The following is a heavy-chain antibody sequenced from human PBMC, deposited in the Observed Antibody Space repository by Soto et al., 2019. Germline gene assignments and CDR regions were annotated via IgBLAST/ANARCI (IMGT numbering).Heavy chain of an antibody. CDR2: IYYSGST. V-gene: IGHV4-59*02. CDR1: GCSVSSYY. D-gene: IGHD4-17*01. Sequence: PXETLSLTCTVAGCSVSSYYWSWIRQPPGKGLEWIGYIYYSGSTNYNPSLKSRVTISVDTSKNQFSLKLSSVTAADTAVYYCARDVSGDYWFDHWGQGTLVTVSS. CDR3: ARDVSGDYWFDH. J-gene: IGHJ5*02.